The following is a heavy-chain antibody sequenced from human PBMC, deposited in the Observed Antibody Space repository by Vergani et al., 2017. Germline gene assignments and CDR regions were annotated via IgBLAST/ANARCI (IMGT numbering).Heavy chain of an antibody. J-gene: IGHJ4*02. Sequence: QVQLQESGPGLVKPSETLSLTCTVSGGSISSYYWSWIRQPPGKGLEWIGYIYYSGSTNYNPSPKSRVTISVDTSKNQFSLKLSSVTAADTAVYYCARGSMGIFDYWGQGTLVTVSS. CDR1: GGSISSYY. CDR3: ARGSMGIFDY. CDR2: IYYSGST. D-gene: IGHD6-13*01. V-gene: IGHV4-59*01.